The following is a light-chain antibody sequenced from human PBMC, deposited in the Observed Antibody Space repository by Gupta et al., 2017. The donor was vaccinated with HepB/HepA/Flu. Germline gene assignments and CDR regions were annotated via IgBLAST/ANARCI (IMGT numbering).Light chain of an antibody. V-gene: IGLV1-47*01. J-gene: IGLJ1*01. CDR1: SSNIGSNY. CDR2: RNN. CDR3: AAWDDSLSALWI. Sequence: QSVPTQPPSASGTPGQRVTISCSGSSSNIGSNYVYWYQQLPGTAPKLLIYRNNQRPSGVPDRFSGSKSGTSASLAISGLRSEDEADYYCAAWDDSLSALWIFGTGTKVTVL.